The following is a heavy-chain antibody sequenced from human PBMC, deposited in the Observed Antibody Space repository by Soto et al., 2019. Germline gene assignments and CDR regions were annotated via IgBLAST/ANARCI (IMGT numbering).Heavy chain of an antibody. CDR2: IYYSGST. CDR1: GGSISSSSYY. CDR3: ARYDYIWGSYRFDY. J-gene: IGHJ4*02. D-gene: IGHD3-16*02. V-gene: IGHV4-39*01. Sequence: QLQLQESGPGLVKPSETLSLTCTVSGGSISSSSYYWGWIRQPPGKGLEWIGSIYYSGSTYYNPSLKSRVTISVDTSKNQFSLKLSSVTAADTAVYYCARYDYIWGSYRFDYWGQGTLVTVSS.